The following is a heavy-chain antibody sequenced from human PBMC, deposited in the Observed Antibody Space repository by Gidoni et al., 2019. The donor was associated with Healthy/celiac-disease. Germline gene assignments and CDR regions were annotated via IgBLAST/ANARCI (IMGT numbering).Heavy chain of an antibody. D-gene: IGHD3-10*01. V-gene: IGHV3-23*01. CDR3: ANAHGWGGVDY. J-gene: IGHJ4*02. Sequence: EVQLLASGGGLGQPGGSLRLSCAASGFTFSRYAMSWVRQAPGKGLECVSAISGSGGSTYYADSVKGRFTISRDNSKNTLYLQMNSLRAEDTAVYYCANAHGWGGVDYWGQGTLVTVSS. CDR2: ISGSGGST. CDR1: GFTFSRYA.